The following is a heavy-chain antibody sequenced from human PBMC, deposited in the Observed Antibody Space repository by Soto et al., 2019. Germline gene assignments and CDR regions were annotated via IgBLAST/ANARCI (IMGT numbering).Heavy chain of an antibody. CDR2: IYASGTT. J-gene: IGHJ4*02. CDR3: ARSNGSYSQHNY. V-gene: IGHV4-4*07. CDR1: GGSISSYY. D-gene: IGHD1-26*01. Sequence: SETLSLTCTVSGGSISSYYWSWIRQPAGKGLEWIGRIYASGTTNYNPSLKSRVTMSVDTSKNQFSLKLNSVNAADTAVYYCARSNGSYSQHNYWGQVTLVTISS.